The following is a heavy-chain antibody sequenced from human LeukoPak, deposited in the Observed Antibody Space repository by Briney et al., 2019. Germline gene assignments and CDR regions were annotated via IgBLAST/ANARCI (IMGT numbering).Heavy chain of an antibody. D-gene: IGHD6-13*01. J-gene: IGHJ4*02. V-gene: IGHV4-34*01. CDR1: GGSFSGYY. CDR2: INHSGST. Sequence: SETLSLTCAVYGGSFSGYYWSWIRQPPGKGLECIGEINHSGSTNYNPSLKSRITISVDTSKNQFSLKLSSVTAADTAVYYCARAAQLVRDFDYWGQGTLVTVSS. CDR3: ARAAQLVRDFDY.